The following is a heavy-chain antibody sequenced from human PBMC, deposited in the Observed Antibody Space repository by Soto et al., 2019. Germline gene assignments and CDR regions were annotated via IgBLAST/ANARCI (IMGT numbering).Heavy chain of an antibody. J-gene: IGHJ4*02. V-gene: IGHV3-23*01. Sequence: GGSLRLSCAASGFTFSSYAISWVRQAPGKGLEWVSAISDNGGSTYYADSVKGRFSISRDNSKNTLYLQLNSLRVEDTAVYYCATYYYDGSAYYSGWGRGTQVTVPS. CDR1: GFTFSSYA. CDR3: ATYYYDGSAYYSG. CDR2: ISDNGGST. D-gene: IGHD3-22*01.